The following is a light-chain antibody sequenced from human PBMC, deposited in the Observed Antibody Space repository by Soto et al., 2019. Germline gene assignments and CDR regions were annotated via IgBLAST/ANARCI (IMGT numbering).Light chain of an antibody. Sequence: DIPMSQSPSTLSASVGDRVTITCRASRSLTRWLAWYQQKPGRAPKLLIYETSMLQSGVPSRYSGSGSGADFTLPSSGVQPDDIATYYCQQYSTFWMFGQGT. J-gene: IGKJ1*01. V-gene: IGKV1-5*03. CDR1: RSLTRW. CDR3: QQYSTFWM. CDR2: ETS.